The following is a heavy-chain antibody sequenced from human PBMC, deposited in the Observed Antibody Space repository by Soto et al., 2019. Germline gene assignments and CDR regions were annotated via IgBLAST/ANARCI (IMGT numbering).Heavy chain of an antibody. V-gene: IGHV4-34*01. CDR1: GGSFSGYY. CDR2: INHSGST. Sequence: SETLSLTCAVYGGSFSGYYWSWIRQPPGKGLEWIGEINHSGSTNYNPSLKSRVTISVDTSKNQFSLKLSSVTAADTAVYYCAREGRITMVRGVTPPRWFDPWGQGTLVTVSS. J-gene: IGHJ5*02. CDR3: AREGRITMVRGVTPPRWFDP. D-gene: IGHD3-10*01.